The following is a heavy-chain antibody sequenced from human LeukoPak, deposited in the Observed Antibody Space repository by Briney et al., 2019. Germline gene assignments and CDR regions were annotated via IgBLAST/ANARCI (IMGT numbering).Heavy chain of an antibody. V-gene: IGHV4-34*01. J-gene: IGHJ6*02. D-gene: IGHD3-3*01. CDR2: INHSGST. Sequence: SETLSLTCAVYGGSFSGYYWSWIRQPPGKGLEWIGEINHSGSTNYNPSLESRVTISVDTSKNQFSLKLSSVTAADTAVYYCARLPRITIFGVVTALGRRYGMDVWGQGTTVTVSS. CDR1: GGSFSGYY. CDR3: ARLPRITIFGVVTALGRRYGMDV.